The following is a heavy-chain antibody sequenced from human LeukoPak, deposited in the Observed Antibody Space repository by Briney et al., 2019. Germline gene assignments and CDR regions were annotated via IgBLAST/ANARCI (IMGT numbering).Heavy chain of an antibody. CDR3: ARGGGGGLWYYDILTGYYETDY. J-gene: IGHJ4*02. Sequence: ASVKVSCKASGYAFTAHYIHWVRQAPGQGFEWMGWINPNSGGPNYAQKFQGRVTMTRDTSISTAYMELSRLRSDDTAVYYCARGGGGGLWYYDILTGYYETDYWGQGTLVTVSS. CDR1: GYAFTAHY. V-gene: IGHV1-2*02. CDR2: INPNSGGP. D-gene: IGHD3-9*01.